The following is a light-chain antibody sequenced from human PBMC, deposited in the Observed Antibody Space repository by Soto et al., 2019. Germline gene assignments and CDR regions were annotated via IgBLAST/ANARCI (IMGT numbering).Light chain of an antibody. CDR1: SSNIGGNC. CDR3: GSWDSSLSAYV. Sequence: QSLLTQPPSVSAAPGQKFTISCSGSSSNIGGNCVSWYQQLPGTAPKLLIYDDDKRPSGIPDRFSGSKSGTSATLGMTGFQTGDEADYYCGSWDSSLSAYVFATGTKVTVL. CDR2: DDD. V-gene: IGLV1-51*01. J-gene: IGLJ1*01.